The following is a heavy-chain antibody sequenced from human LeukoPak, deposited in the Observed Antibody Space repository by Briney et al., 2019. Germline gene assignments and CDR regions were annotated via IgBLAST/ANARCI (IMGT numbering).Heavy chain of an antibody. CDR1: GYSFTSYW. V-gene: IGHV5-51*01. J-gene: IGHJ5*02. D-gene: IGHD6-19*01. CDR3: ARTKYSSGWTRSNWFDP. Sequence: GESLKISCKGSGYSFTSYWIGWVRQVPGKGLEWMGIIYPGDSDTRYSPSFQGQVTISADKSISTAYLQWSSLKASDTAMYYCARTKYSSGWTRSNWFDPWGQGTLVTVSS. CDR2: IYPGDSDT.